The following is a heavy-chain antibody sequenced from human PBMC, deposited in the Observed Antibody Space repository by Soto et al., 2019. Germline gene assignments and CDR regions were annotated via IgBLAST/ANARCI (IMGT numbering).Heavy chain of an antibody. Sequence: GGSLRLSCAVSGFTFGDSYMSSIRQAPGKGLEWLSYISPGSRYPAYADSVKGRFTISRDNAKRSLYLQMMSLTAEDTAIYYCVRGGGGGLFDPWGQGTMVTVSS. V-gene: IGHV3-11*06. D-gene: IGHD2-15*01. CDR1: GFTFGDSY. CDR2: ISPGSRYP. CDR3: VRGGGGGLFDP. J-gene: IGHJ5*02.